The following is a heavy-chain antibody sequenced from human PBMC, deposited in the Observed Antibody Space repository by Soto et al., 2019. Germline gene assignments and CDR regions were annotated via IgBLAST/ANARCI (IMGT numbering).Heavy chain of an antibody. Sequence: QVQLVESGGGVVQPGGSLRLSCAASGFTFRNHAMHWVRQAPGKGLECLAVIAYDGSHAFYRDSVKGRFTISRDNSKNTLYLHLISLRSEDTGVYYCARGDREDILVVVGARPGEYGIDIWGQGTTVTVSS. V-gene: IGHV3-30-3*01. J-gene: IGHJ6*02. CDR3: ARGDREDILVVVGARPGEYGIDI. CDR2: IAYDGSHA. D-gene: IGHD2-15*01. CDR1: GFTFRNHA.